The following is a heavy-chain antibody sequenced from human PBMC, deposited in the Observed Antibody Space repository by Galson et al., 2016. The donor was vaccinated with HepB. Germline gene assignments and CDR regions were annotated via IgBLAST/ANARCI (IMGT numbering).Heavy chain of an antibody. CDR2: ISYDGSNK. V-gene: IGHV3-30*03. CDR1: GFTFSGYA. Sequence: LRLSCAASGFTFSGYAMHWVRQAPGKGLEWVAVISYDGSNKYYADSVKGRFIISRDNSKNTLYLQMNSLRAEDTAEYYCASLRSGSYAFDIWGQGTMVTVSS. J-gene: IGHJ3*02. D-gene: IGHD3-22*01. CDR3: ASLRSGSYAFDI.